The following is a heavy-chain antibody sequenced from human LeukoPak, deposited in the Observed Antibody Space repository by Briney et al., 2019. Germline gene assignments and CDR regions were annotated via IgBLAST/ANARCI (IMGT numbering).Heavy chain of an antibody. V-gene: IGHV4-39*07. CDR1: GGSLSSSSYY. CDR3: ARRLRFSGSRIDP. D-gene: IGHD3-10*01. CDR2: IYYSGST. J-gene: IGHJ5*02. Sequence: SETLSLTCTVSGGSLSSSSYYWGWIRQPPGKGLEWIGSIYYSGSTYYNPSLKSRVTISVDTSKNQFSLKLSSVTAADTAVYYCARRLRFSGSRIDPWGQGTLVTVSS.